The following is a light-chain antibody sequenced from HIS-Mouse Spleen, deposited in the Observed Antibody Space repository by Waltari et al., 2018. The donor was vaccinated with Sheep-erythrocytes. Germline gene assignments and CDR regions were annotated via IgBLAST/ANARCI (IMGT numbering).Light chain of an antibody. V-gene: IGKV3-15*01. CDR3: QQYNNWPPPYT. Sequence: EIVMTQSPATLSVSPGERATPSCRASQSVSSNLVWYQQKPGQAPRLLIYGASTRATGIPARLSGSGSGTEFTLTISSMQSEDFAVYYCQQYNNWPPPYTFGQGTKLEIK. J-gene: IGKJ2*01. CDR1: QSVSSN. CDR2: GAS.